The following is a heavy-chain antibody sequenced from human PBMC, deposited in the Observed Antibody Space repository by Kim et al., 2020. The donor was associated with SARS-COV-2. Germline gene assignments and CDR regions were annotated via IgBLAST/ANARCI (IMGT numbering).Heavy chain of an antibody. CDR3: TRGTYYSASGNPLDV. D-gene: IGHD3-10*01. J-gene: IGHJ6*02. CDR1: GFTFSNYW. Sequence: GGSLRLSCAAPGFTFSNYWMYWVQAPGKGLVWVSRISPDGRTTNYADSVKGRFTISRDNAKNTLYLQMNNLRGEDTAVYYCTRGTYYSASGNPLDVWGPGTTVTVSS. V-gene: IGHV3-74*01. CDR2: ISPDGRTT.